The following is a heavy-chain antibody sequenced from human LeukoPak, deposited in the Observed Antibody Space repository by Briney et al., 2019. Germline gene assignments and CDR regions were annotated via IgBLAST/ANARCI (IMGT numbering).Heavy chain of an antibody. CDR1: GGSISSYY. CDR2: IYYSGST. V-gene: IGHV4-59*01. J-gene: IGHJ4*02. D-gene: IGHD3-16*02. Sequence: SETLSLTCTVSGGSISSYYWSWIRQPPGKGLEWIGYIYYSGSTNYNPSLKSRVTISVDTSKNQYSLKLSSVTAADTAVYYCARGGRITFGGVIVPFDYWGQGTLVTVSS. CDR3: ARGGRITFGGVIVPFDY.